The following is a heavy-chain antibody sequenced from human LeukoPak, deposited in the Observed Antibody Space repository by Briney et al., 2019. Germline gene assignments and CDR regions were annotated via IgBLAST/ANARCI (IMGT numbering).Heavy chain of an antibody. CDR2: LYYSGST. CDR1: GGSISGSGSSYY. Sequence: PSEALSLTCTVSGGSISGSGSSYYWVWIRQPPGKGLEWIGSLYYSGSTYYNPSLKSRITISVDTSGNQFSLELSSVTAADTAVYFRARTPRYSGNYYNAFDIWGLGTTVTVSS. CDR3: ARTPRYSGNYYNAFDI. V-gene: IGHV4-39*01. D-gene: IGHD1-26*01. J-gene: IGHJ3*02.